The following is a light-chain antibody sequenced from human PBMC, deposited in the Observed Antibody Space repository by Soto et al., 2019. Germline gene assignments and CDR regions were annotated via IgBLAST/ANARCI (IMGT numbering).Light chain of an antibody. CDR1: SSNIGSNY. J-gene: IGLJ2*01. Sequence: QSVLTQPPSAPGTPGQRVTISCSGSSSNIGSNYVYWYQQLPGTAPKLLIYRNNQRPSGVPDRFSGSKSGTSASLAISGLWSEDEADYYCAAWDDSLSGLVFGGGTKLTVL. CDR3: AAWDDSLSGLV. V-gene: IGLV1-47*03. CDR2: RNN.